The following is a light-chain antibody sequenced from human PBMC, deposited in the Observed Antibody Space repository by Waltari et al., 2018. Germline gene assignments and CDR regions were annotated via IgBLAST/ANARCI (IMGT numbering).Light chain of an antibody. CDR3: QQRSSWPPWT. CDR2: DAS. CDR1: QSVSSY. Sequence: EIVLTQSPATLSLSPGERATLPCRASQSVSSYLAWYQQKPGQAPRLLIYDASNMATGIPARFSGSGSGTDFTLTISSLEPEDFAVYYCQQRSSWPPWTFGQGTKVEIK. V-gene: IGKV3-11*01. J-gene: IGKJ1*01.